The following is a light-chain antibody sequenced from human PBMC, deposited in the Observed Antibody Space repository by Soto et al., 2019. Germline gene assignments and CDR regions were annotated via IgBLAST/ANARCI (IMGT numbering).Light chain of an antibody. CDR3: QQYNSYSLT. CDR1: QDISIY. J-gene: IGKJ4*01. CDR2: AAS. V-gene: IGKV1-17*03. Sequence: DIQMTQSPSAMSASVGDRVTITCRASQDISIYLAWFQQKPGEVPKRLIYAASSLQRGVPSRFSGTGSGTEFTLTISNLQPDDFATYYCQQYNSYSLTFGGGTKV.